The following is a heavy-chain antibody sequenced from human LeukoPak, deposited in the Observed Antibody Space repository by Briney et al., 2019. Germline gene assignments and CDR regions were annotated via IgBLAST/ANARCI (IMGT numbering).Heavy chain of an antibody. CDR1: GFTFGDYA. Sequence: GGSLRLSCTASGFTFGDYAMSWVRQAPGKGLEWVGFIRSKAYGGTTEYAASVKGRFTISRDDCKSIAYLQLNSLKTEGTDVYYCTRDSITMVRGVITHAFDIWGQGTMVTVSS. CDR3: TRDSITMVRGVITHAFDI. J-gene: IGHJ3*02. V-gene: IGHV3-49*04. CDR2: IRSKAYGGTT. D-gene: IGHD3-10*01.